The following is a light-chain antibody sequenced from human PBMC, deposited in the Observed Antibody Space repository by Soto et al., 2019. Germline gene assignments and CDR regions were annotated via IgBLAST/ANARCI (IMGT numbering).Light chain of an antibody. CDR3: QSYDSSLINYV. J-gene: IGLJ1*01. V-gene: IGLV2-8*01. CDR1: SSDVGGYIF. Sequence: QSALTQPPSASGSPGQSVTISCTGTSSDVGGYIFVSWYQQHPGKVPKLIIYDVNKRPSGVPDRFSGSKYGNTASLTVSGLQAEDEGDYYCQSYDSSLINYVFGTGTKVTVL. CDR2: DVN.